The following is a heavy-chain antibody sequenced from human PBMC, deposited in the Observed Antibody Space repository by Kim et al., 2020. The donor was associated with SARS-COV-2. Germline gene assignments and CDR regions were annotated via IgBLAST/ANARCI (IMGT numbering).Heavy chain of an antibody. D-gene: IGHD3-16*02. CDR3: ARDRDYRFDL. Sequence: ASVKVSCKTSGYTFTTYGLSWVRQAPGQGLERMGWISTDSGYTKYAQKFQDRVTLTKDTSTSTAYMELRSLMSDDTAVYFCARDRDYRFDLWGQGTLVTVSS. CDR2: ISTDSGYT. J-gene: IGHJ4*02. V-gene: IGHV1-18*01. CDR1: GYTFTTYG.